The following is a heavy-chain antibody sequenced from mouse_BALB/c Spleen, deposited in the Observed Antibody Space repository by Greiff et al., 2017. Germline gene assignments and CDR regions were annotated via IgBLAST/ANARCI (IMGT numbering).Heavy chain of an antibody. Sequence: EVKVVESGAELVKPGASVKLSCTASGFNIKDTYMHWVKQRPEQGLEWIGRIDPANGNTKYDPKFQGKATITADTSSNTAYLQLSSLTSEDTAVYYCALTVTAYWGQGTTRTVSA. CDR2: IDPANGNT. V-gene: IGHV14-3*02. CDR1: GFNIKDTY. CDR3: ALTVTAY. D-gene: IGHD1-2*01. J-gene: IGHJ2*01.